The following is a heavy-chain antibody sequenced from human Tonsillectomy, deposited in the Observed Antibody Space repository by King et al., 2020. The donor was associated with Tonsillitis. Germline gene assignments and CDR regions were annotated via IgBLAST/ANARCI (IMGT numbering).Heavy chain of an antibody. Sequence: VQLVQSGAEVKKPGASVKVSCKASGYTFTGYYMHWVRQAPGQGLEWMGWINPKSGGTDYAQKFQGRVTMTRDTSINTAYMELSRLRSGDTAVYYCARGGSSSLDFWGQGTPVTVSS. V-gene: IGHV1-2*02. CDR2: INPKSGGT. CDR1: GYTFTGYY. CDR3: ARGGSSSLDF. D-gene: IGHD6-13*01. J-gene: IGHJ4*02.